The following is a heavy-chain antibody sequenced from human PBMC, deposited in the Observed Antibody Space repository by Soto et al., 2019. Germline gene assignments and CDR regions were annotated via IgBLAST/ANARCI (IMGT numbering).Heavy chain of an antibody. V-gene: IGHV3-30*18. D-gene: IGHD5-12*01. CDR1: GFTFSSYG. CDR2: ISYDGSNK. J-gene: IGHJ6*02. Sequence: GGSLRLSCAASGFTFSSYGMHWVRQAPGKGLEWVAVISYDGSNKYYADSVKGRFTISRDNSKKTLYLQMNSLRAEDTAVYYCAKDSVDGGYVRGYYYYGMDVWGQGTTVTVSS. CDR3: AKDSVDGGYVRGYYYYGMDV.